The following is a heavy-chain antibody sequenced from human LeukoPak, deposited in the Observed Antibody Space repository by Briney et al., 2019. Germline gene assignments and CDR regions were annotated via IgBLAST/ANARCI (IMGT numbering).Heavy chain of an antibody. Sequence: PSETLSLTCAVSGGSISSGGYSWSWIRQPPGKGLEWIGYIYYSGSTYYNPSLKSRVTISVDTSKNQFSLKLSSVTAADTAVYYCARGMATINYWGQGTLVTVSS. CDR3: ARGMATINY. D-gene: IGHD5-24*01. J-gene: IGHJ4*02. CDR2: IYYSGST. V-gene: IGHV4-30-4*07. CDR1: GGSISSGGYS.